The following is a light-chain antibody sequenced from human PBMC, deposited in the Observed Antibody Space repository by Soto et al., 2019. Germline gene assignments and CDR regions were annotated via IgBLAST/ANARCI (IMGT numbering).Light chain of an antibody. CDR1: SSDVGGYNY. J-gene: IGLJ2*01. CDR3: SSYAGRHLVV. Sequence: QSALTQPPSASGSPGQSVTISCTGTSSDVGGYNYVSWYQQHPGKAPKLMIYEVSKRPSGVPDRFSGSKSCNTASLTVSGLQAEDEADYYCSSYAGRHLVVFGGGTKLTVL. CDR2: EVS. V-gene: IGLV2-8*01.